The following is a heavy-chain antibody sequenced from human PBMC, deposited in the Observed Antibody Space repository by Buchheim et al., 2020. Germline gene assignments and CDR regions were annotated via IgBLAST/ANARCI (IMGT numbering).Heavy chain of an antibody. V-gene: IGHV4-34*01. CDR2: INHSGST. CDR3: ARTRSYYDSSGYY. J-gene: IGHJ4*02. CDR1: GGSFSGYY. D-gene: IGHD3-22*01. Sequence: QVQLQQWGAGLLKPSETLSLTCAVYGGSFSGYYWSWIRQPPGKGLEWIGEINHSGSTNYNPSLKSRVTISVDTSKNQFSLTLSSVTAADTAVYYCARTRSYYDSSGYYWGQGTL.